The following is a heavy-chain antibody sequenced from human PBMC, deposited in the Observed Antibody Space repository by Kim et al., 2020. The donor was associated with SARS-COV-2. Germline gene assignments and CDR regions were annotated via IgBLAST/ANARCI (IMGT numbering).Heavy chain of an antibody. J-gene: IGHJ6*02. D-gene: IGHD3-10*01. CDR2: IGGSGTTT. Sequence: GGSLRLSCAASGFTFSRHDMTWVRQAPGKGLEWVAVIGGSGTTTYYADSVKGRFTISRYNSKNTLSLQIDSLRAEDTAVYYCAKGFYYYGSGRSYALDVWGQGTTVTVSS. CDR3: AKGFYYYGSGRSYALDV. CDR1: GFTFSRHD. V-gene: IGHV3-23*01.